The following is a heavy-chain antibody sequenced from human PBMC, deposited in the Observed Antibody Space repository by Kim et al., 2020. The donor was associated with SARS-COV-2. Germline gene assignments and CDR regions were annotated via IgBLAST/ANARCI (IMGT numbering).Heavy chain of an antibody. V-gene: IGHV4-39*01. J-gene: IGHJ5*02. CDR3: ARPLGQLVRSLYNWFDP. D-gene: IGHD6-6*01. Sequence: LKSRVTISVDTSKNQFSLKLSYVTASATAVYYCARPLGQLVRSLYNWFDPWGQGTLVTVSS.